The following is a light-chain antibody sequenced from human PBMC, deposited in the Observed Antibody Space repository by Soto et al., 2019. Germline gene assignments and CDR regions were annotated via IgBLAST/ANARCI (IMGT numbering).Light chain of an antibody. CDR3: QQYENYWT. CDR1: QSVLFSSKNKNY. J-gene: IGKJ1*01. CDR2: DAS. Sequence: DIVMTQSPDSLAVSLGERATINCKSSQSVLFSSKNKNYLSWYQQKPGKAPKLLIYDASNLESGVPSRFSGSGSGTEFTLTISNLQPDDIATYYCQQYENYWTFGQGTKVDI. V-gene: IGKV4-1*01.